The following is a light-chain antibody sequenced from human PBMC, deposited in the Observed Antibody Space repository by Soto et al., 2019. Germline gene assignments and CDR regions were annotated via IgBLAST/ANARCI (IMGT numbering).Light chain of an antibody. CDR2: EVS. Sequence: QSALTQPPSVSGSPGQSVTMSCTGTRYDVGGYNYVSWYQQHPGKAPQVLIYEVSNRPSGVSNRFSGSKSGNTASLTISGLQADDEADYYCSSYTSSHTWVFGGGTKLTVL. V-gene: IGLV2-14*01. CDR1: RYDVGGYNY. CDR3: SSYTSSHTWV. J-gene: IGLJ2*01.